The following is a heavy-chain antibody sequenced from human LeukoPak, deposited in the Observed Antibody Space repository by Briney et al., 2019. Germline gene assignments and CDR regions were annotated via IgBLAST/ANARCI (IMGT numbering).Heavy chain of an antibody. CDR3: ARGPLHYDILTGYQDYYMDV. Sequence: TSETLSLTCTVSGGSISSGSYYWSWIRQPAGKGLEWIGRIYTSGSTNYNPSLKSRVTISVDTSKNQFSLKLSSVTAADTAVYYCARGPLHYDILTGYQDYYMDVWGKGTTVTISS. J-gene: IGHJ6*03. D-gene: IGHD3-9*01. CDR1: GGSISSGSYY. V-gene: IGHV4-61*02. CDR2: IYTSGST.